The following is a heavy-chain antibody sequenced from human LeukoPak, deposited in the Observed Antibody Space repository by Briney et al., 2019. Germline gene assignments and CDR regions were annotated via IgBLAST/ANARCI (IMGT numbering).Heavy chain of an antibody. CDR2: IYYSGST. J-gene: IGHJ3*02. Sequence: PSETLSLTCTVSGGSISSSSYYWGWIRQPPGKGLEWIGSIYYSGSTYYNPSLKSRVTISVDTSKNQFSLKLSSVTAADTAVYYCARQTDYYDSSGYYIDAFGIWGQGTMVTVSS. D-gene: IGHD3-22*01. V-gene: IGHV4-39*01. CDR3: ARQTDYYDSSGYYIDAFGI. CDR1: GGSISSSSYY.